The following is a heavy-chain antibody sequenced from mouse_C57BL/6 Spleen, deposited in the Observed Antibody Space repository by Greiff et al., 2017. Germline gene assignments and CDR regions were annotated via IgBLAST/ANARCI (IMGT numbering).Heavy chain of an antibody. CDR3: ATRDYAMDY. J-gene: IGHJ4*01. CDR1: GFTFSDYG. Sequence: EVQLVESGGGLVKPGGSLKLSCAASGFTFSDYGMHWVRQAPEKGLEWVAYISSGSSTIYYADTVKGRVTISRDKAKNTLFLQMTSLRSEDTAMYYCATRDYAMDYWGQGTSVTVSS. V-gene: IGHV5-17*01. CDR2: ISSGSSTI.